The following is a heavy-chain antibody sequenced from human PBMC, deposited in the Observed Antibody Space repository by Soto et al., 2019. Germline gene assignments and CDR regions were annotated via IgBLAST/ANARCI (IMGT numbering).Heavy chain of an antibody. V-gene: IGHV1-18*01. D-gene: IGHD5-12*01. CDR3: ARGRIVASIHDAFEI. J-gene: IGHJ3*02. CDR1: GYPFTSYG. CDR2: ISAYNGKR. Sequence: QGQLLQSGDEVKTPGASVRVSCRASGYPFTSYGISWVRQAPGQGLEWVAWISAYNGKRDTAQKFQDRVTMTLDTSTDTAHMDLGDLTSADTAVYYCARGRIVASIHDAFEIWGQGTNVTVSS.